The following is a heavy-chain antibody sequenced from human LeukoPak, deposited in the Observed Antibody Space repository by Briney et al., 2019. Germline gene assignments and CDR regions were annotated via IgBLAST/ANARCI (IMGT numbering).Heavy chain of an antibody. Sequence: ASVKVSCKASGYTFTDYYMHWVRQAPGQGLEWMGWINPSSGGTNYAQKFQGRVTMTRDTSISTAYMELSRLRSDDTAVYYCARVHQVRGVTIDYWGQGTLVTVSS. J-gene: IGHJ4*02. CDR2: INPSSGGT. CDR3: ARVHQVRGVTIDY. CDR1: GYTFTDYY. D-gene: IGHD3-10*01. V-gene: IGHV1-2*02.